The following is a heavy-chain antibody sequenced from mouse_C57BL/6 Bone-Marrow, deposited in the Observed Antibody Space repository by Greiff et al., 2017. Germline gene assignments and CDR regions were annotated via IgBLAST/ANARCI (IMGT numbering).Heavy chain of an antibody. CDR3: ARYYYGSMCAY. D-gene: IGHD1-1*01. V-gene: IGHV5-4*03. Sequence: EVKFVEPGGGLVKPGGSLKLSCAASGFTFSSYAMSWVRQTPVKRLEWVATISACGSYTYYPDNVKGRFTISRDNVKNNLYLQMSHLKSEDTAMYYCARYYYGSMCAYWGQGTLVTVSA. J-gene: IGHJ3*01. CDR2: ISACGSYT. CDR1: GFTFSSYA.